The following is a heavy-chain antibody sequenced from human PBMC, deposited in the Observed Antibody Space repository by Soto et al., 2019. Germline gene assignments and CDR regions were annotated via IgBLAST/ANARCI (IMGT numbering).Heavy chain of an antibody. V-gene: IGHV4-31*03. Sequence: PSETLSLTCTVSGGSISSGGHYWSWIRQHPGKGLEWIGYIYYSGSTYYNPSLKSRVTISVDTSKNQFSLKLSSVTAADTAVYYCARSTYYYDSSGYYFRWFDPWGQGTLVTVSA. CDR3: ARSTYYYDSSGYYFRWFDP. J-gene: IGHJ5*02. CDR2: IYYSGST. D-gene: IGHD3-22*01. CDR1: GGSISSGGHY.